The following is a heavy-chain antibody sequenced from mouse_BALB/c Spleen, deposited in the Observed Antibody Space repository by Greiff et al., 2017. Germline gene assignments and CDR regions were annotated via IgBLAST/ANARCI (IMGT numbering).Heavy chain of an antibody. Sequence: GQLQQSGAELVKPGALVKISCKASGYTFTSYDINWVKQRPGQGLEWIGWIYPGDGSTKYNEKFKGKATLTADKSSSTAYMQLSSLTSENSAVYFCARGRHYDMDYWGQGTSVTVSS. CDR3: ARGRHYDMDY. CDR2: IYPGDGST. CDR1: GYTFTSYD. V-gene: IGHV1S56*01. J-gene: IGHJ4*01.